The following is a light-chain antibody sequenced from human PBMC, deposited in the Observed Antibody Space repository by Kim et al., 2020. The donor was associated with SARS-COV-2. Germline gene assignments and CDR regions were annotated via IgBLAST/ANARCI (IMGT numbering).Light chain of an antibody. J-gene: IGKJ2*01. CDR3: MQGLQIPYT. V-gene: IGKV2-28*01. Sequence: DPASISCSSSQSLLYSNGYNYLDWYLQNPGQSPQLLLYLGSNRASGVPDSFSGSGSGTDITLKISRVEAEDVGDYYCMQGLQIPYTFGQGTKLEI. CDR2: LGS. CDR1: QSLLYSNGYNY.